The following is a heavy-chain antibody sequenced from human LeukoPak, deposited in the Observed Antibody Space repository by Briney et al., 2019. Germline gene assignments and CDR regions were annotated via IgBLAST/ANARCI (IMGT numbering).Heavy chain of an antibody. CDR2: IYHSGST. Sequence: SETLSLTCTVSGYSISSSNWWSWVRQPPGKGLEWIGEIYHSGSTNYNPSLKSRVTISVDASKNQFSLKLSSVTAADTAVYYCARASGYYYGDFDYWGQGTRVTVSS. V-gene: IGHV4-4*02. CDR3: ARASGYYYGDFDY. D-gene: IGHD3-22*01. CDR1: GYSISSSNW. J-gene: IGHJ4*02.